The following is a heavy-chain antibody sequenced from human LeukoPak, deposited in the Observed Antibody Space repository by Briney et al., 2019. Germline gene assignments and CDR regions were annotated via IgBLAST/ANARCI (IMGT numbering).Heavy chain of an antibody. D-gene: IGHD3-10*01. J-gene: IGHJ4*02. CDR2: IKSKTDGGTT. CDR3: TTGLITMARGVYFDY. Sequence: GGFLRLSCAASGFTFSNAWMSWVRQAPGKGLEWVGRIKSKTDGGTTDYAAPVKGRFTISRDDSKNTLYLQMNSLKTEDTAVYYCTTGLITMARGVYFDYWGQGTLVTVSS. CDR1: GFTFSNAW. V-gene: IGHV3-15*01.